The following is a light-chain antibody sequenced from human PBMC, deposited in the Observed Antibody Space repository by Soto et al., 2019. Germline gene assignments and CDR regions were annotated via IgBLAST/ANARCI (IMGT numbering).Light chain of an antibody. CDR1: SSNIGSKT. CDR2: SNN. Sequence: QLVLTQPPSASGTPGQRVTISCSGSSSNIGSKTVKWYQQLPGTAPKLLIYSNNQRPSGVPDRFSGSKSGTSASLAISGLQSEDEADYYCASWDDSLNGVVFGGGTKLTVL. J-gene: IGLJ2*01. V-gene: IGLV1-44*01. CDR3: ASWDDSLNGVV.